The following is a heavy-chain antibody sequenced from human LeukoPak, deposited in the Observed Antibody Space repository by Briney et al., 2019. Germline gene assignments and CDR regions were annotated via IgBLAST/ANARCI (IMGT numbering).Heavy chain of an antibody. CDR1: GSTFSAYS. J-gene: IGHJ5*02. D-gene: IGHD1-26*01. V-gene: IGHV3-21*01. CDR2: ISSSGTYI. Sequence: KPGGSLRLSCAASGSTFSAYSINWVRQAPGRGLEWVSSISSSGTYIYYADSVKGRFTISRDNAKNSLSLQMNSLRAEDTAVYYCARDFRYSGSYHHWFDPWGQGTLVTVSS. CDR3: ARDFRYSGSYHHWFDP.